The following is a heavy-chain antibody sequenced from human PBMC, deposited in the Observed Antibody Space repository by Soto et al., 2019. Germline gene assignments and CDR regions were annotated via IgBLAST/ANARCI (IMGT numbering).Heavy chain of an antibody. Sequence: GGSLRLSCAASGFTFNNYAMNWVRQAPGKGLEWVATISATGGSTYYADSVKGRFTISRDNSKNTLYLQMNGLRVEDTAVYYCAKDRLAGNFYYWSQGTQVTVSS. CDR3: AKDRLAGNFYY. V-gene: IGHV3-23*01. J-gene: IGHJ4*02. CDR1: GFTFNNYA. CDR2: ISATGGST.